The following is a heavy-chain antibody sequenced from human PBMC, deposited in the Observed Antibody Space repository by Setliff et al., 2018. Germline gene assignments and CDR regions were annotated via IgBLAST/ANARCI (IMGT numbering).Heavy chain of an antibody. Sequence: KVSCKASGGTFSSYAISWVRQAPGQGLEWMGGIIPIFGTANYAQKFQGRVTITADESTSTAYMELSSLRSEDTAVYYCASSRDYNFWSGYYSPLDYWGQGTLVTVSS. CDR2: IIPIFGTA. J-gene: IGHJ4*02. CDR1: GGTFSSYA. D-gene: IGHD3-3*01. V-gene: IGHV1-69*01. CDR3: ASSRDYNFWSGYYSPLDY.